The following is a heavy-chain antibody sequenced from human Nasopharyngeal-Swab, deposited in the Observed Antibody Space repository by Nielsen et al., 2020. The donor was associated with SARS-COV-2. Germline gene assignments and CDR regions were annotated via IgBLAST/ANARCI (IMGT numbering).Heavy chain of an antibody. J-gene: IGHJ4*02. CDR1: GFTFSSYA. CDR3: AKDRWPYGSGSYSFDY. CDR2: ISGSGGST. V-gene: IGHV3-23*01. D-gene: IGHD3-10*01. Sequence: GGSLSLSCAASGFTFSSYAMSWVRQAPGKGLEWVSAISGSGGSTYYADSVKGRFTISRDNSKNTLYLQMNSLRAEDTAVYYCAKDRWPYGSGSYSFDYWGQGTLVTVSS.